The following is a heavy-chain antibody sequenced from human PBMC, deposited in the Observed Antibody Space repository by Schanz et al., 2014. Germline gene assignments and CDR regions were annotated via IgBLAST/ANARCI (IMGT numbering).Heavy chain of an antibody. CDR3: ARARSWPDY. D-gene: IGHD6-13*01. J-gene: IGHJ4*02. V-gene: IGHV4-31*03. CDR2: IYDSGNT. CDR1: GDSMSSGGYY. Sequence: QVQLQESGPGLVKPSQTLSLTCNVSGDSMSSGGYYWNWIRQHPGKGLEWIGYIYDSGNTYYNPSLKSRVTMSIDTSENQFSLNLRSVTGADTAVYYCARARSWPDYWGQGTLVIVSS.